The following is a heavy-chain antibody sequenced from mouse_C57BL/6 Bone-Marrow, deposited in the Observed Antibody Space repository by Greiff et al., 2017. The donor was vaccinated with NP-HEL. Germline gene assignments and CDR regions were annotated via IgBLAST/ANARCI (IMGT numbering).Heavy chain of an antibody. CDR1: GFTFTDYY. J-gene: IGHJ4*01. CDR3: ARPFYDYDGRGAMDY. CDR2: IRNKANGYTT. D-gene: IGHD2-4*01. Sequence: EVKLVESGGGLVQPGGSLSLSCAASGFTFTDYYMSWVRQPPGKALEWLGFIRNKANGYTTEYSASVKGRFTISRDNSQSILYLQMKALRAEDSATYYCARPFYDYDGRGAMDYWGQGTSVTVSS. V-gene: IGHV7-3*01.